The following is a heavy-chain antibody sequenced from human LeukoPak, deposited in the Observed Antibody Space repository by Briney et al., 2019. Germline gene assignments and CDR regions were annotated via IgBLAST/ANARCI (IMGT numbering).Heavy chain of an antibody. D-gene: IGHD3-9*01. Sequence: GGSLRLSCAASGFTFSDYNMNWVRQAPGKGLEWVSYITNGGSTIHHADSVKGRFAISRDNAKKTLYLQMNSLRAEDTAVYYCARSIGLTGGGVDVWGQGTTVTVSS. V-gene: IGHV3-11*01. CDR2: ITNGGSTI. J-gene: IGHJ6*02. CDR1: GFTFSDYN. CDR3: ARSIGLTGGGVDV.